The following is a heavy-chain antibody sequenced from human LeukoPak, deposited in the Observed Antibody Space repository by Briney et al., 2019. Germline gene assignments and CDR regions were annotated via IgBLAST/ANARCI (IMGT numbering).Heavy chain of an antibody. CDR1: GFTFETYA. Sequence: QPGGSLRLSCAASGFTFETYAIHWVRQAPGKGLEWVAAMSYDGINKHYADSVMGRFTISRDNSKNTLYLQMNSLRPEDTALYYCARNQGDPGIAAAGFFDYWGQGTLVTVSS. V-gene: IGHV3-30-3*01. J-gene: IGHJ4*02. D-gene: IGHD6-13*01. CDR3: ARNQGDPGIAAAGFFDY. CDR2: MSYDGINK.